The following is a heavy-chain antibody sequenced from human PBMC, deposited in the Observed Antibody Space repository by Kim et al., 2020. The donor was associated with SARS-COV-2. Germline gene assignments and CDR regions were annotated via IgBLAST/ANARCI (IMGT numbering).Heavy chain of an antibody. V-gene: IGHV3-74*01. D-gene: IGHD3-10*01. Sequence: ADSGKGRFTISRDNAKNTLYLQMNSLRAEDTAVYYCATVYGSGSYLFDYWGQGTLVTVSS. J-gene: IGHJ4*02. CDR3: ATVYGSGSYLFDY.